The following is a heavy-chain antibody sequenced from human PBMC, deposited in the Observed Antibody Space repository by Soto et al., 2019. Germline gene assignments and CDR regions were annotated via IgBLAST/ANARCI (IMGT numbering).Heavy chain of an antibody. Sequence: SETLSLTCTVSGGPIAPFYWTWIRQSPGKGLESIGYVYYNGSTNYNPALKGRVTISLDTSKSQFSLRLSSVTAADTAVYYCARTRGRGQWRDFYFDFWGRGSPVTVSS. CDR3: ARTRGRGQWRDFYFDF. J-gene: IGHJ4*02. V-gene: IGHV4-59*12. CDR2: VYYNGST. CDR1: GGPIAPFY. D-gene: IGHD6-19*01.